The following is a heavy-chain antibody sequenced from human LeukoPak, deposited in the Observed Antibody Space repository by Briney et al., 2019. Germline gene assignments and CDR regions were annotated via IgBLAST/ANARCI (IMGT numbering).Heavy chain of an antibody. V-gene: IGHV4-59*01. J-gene: IGHJ5*02. CDR2: IYNSGRT. D-gene: IGHD2-21*02. CDR3: ARESVTGWFDP. CDR1: GGSISRFY. Sequence: SETLSLTCTVAGGSISRFYWSWVRQPPGKGVQWVGYIYNSGRTKYKPSLTSRVTISIDTSKNQFSLKLSSVTAADAAVYYCARESVTGWFDPWGQGTLVTVSS.